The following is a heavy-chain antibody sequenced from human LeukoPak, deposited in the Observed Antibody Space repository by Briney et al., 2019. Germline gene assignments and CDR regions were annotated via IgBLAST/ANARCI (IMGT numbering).Heavy chain of an antibody. J-gene: IGHJ4*02. CDR2: ISAYNGNT. CDR1: GYTFSYFG. D-gene: IGHD1-1*01. V-gene: IGHV1-18*01. CDR3: ARGLDAASGLANFDY. Sequence: ASVRVSCKASGYTFSYFGINWVRQAPGQGLEWMGWISAYNGNTNYAQKSEGRLSLTTDTATTTVYMELRNVTSDDTAVYFCARGLDAASGLANFDYWGQGTLITVSP.